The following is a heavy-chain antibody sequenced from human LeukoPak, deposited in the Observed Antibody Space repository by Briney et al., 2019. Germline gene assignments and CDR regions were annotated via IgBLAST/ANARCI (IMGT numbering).Heavy chain of an antibody. CDR2: ISYDGSNK. D-gene: IGHD3-10*01. Sequence: PGGSLRLSCAASGFTFSSYGMHWVRQAPGKGLEWVAVISYDGSNKYYADSVKGRFTISRDNSKNTLYLQMNSLTAEDTAVYYCARHVWFGEHNGHENWFDPWGQGTLVIVSS. V-gene: IGHV3-30*03. J-gene: IGHJ5*02. CDR3: ARHVWFGEHNGHENWFDP. CDR1: GFTFSSYG.